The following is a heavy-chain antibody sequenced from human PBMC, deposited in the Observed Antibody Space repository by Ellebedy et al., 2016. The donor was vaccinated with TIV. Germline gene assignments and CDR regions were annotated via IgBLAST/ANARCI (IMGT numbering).Heavy chain of an antibody. CDR2: FKSDGNKK. CDR1: GLMFSAYG. Sequence: PGGSLRLSCAASGLMFSAYGVHWVRQAPGKGLEWVAFFKSDGNKKFCAYSVKGRCTFSRDLSKNTLCLQLNSLKAEDTAVYYCATQSDDYYRQSLDSWGQGTLVTVSS. V-gene: IGHV3-30*02. D-gene: IGHD4/OR15-4a*01. J-gene: IGHJ5*01. CDR3: ATQSDDYYRQSLDS.